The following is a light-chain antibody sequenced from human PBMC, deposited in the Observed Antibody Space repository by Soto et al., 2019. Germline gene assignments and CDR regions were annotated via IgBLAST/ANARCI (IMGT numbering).Light chain of an antibody. V-gene: IGKV3-15*01. J-gene: IGKJ5*01. CDR2: GAS. Sequence: IVMTQSPATLSVSPGERATLSCRASQSVTSNLAWYQQKPGQAPRLLIYGASTRATGIPARFSGSGSGTELTLTISSLQSEDFAVYYCQQYNNWPPTFGQGTRLEIK. CDR3: QQYNNWPPT. CDR1: QSVTSN.